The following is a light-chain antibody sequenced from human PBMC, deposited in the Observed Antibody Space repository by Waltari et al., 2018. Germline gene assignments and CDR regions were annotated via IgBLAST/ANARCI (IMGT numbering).Light chain of an antibody. V-gene: IGKV1-13*02. CDR3: QQYYTTPYT. J-gene: IGKJ2*01. CDR1: QDIASA. CDR2: DAS. Sequence: AIQLTQSPSSLSASVGHRITITCRASQDIASALAWYVQKPGKAPQLLIYDASTLESGVPSRFSGSGSGTDFTLSISGLQPEDFATYYCQQYYTTPYTFGQGTKLEIK.